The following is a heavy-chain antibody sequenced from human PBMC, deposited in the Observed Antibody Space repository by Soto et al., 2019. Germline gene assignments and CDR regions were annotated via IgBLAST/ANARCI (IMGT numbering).Heavy chain of an antibody. CDR2: IIPIFGTA. CDR3: ARDRDCSGGSCYYPAGWFDP. V-gene: IGHV1-69*01. D-gene: IGHD2-15*01. Sequence: QVQLVQSGAEVKKPGSSVKVSCEASGGTFSSYAISWVRQAPGQGLEWMGGIIPIFGTANYAQKFQGRVTITADESTCTAYMELSSLRSEDTAVYYCARDRDCSGGSCYYPAGWFDPWGQGTLVTVSS. CDR1: GGTFSSYA. J-gene: IGHJ5*02.